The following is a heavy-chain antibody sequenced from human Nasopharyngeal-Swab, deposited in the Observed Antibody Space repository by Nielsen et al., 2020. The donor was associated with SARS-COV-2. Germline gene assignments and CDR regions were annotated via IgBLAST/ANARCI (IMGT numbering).Heavy chain of an antibody. Sequence: GGAPGLSCTTSGFTFGDYAMSWVRQAPGGGVGGVGFIRSKAYGGTTEYAASVKGRFTISRDDSKSIAYLQMNSLKTEDTAVYYCTRETPYSSGWYSFDYWGQGTLVTVSS. CDR3: TRETPYSSGWYSFDY. CDR1: GFTFGDYA. CDR2: IRSKAYGGTT. J-gene: IGHJ4*02. V-gene: IGHV3-49*04. D-gene: IGHD6-19*01.